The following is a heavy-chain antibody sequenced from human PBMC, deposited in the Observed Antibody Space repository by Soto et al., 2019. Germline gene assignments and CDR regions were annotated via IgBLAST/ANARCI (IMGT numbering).Heavy chain of an antibody. Sequence: PSETLSLTCTVSGGSISSYYWSWIRQPPGKGLEWIGYIYYSGSTNYNPSLKSRVTISVDTSKNQFSLKLSSVTAADTAVYYCARGVATTIDFWGQGTLVTVSS. CDR3: ARGVATTIDF. CDR1: GGSISSYY. J-gene: IGHJ4*02. D-gene: IGHD5-12*01. CDR2: IYYSGST. V-gene: IGHV4-59*01.